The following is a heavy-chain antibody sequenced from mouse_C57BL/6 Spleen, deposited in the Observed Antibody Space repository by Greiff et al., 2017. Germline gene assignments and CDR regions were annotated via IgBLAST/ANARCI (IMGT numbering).Heavy chain of an antibody. CDR2: IWRGGST. D-gene: IGHD2-5*01. V-gene: IGHV2-5*01. Sequence: QVQLQQSGPGLVQPSQSLSITCTVSGFSLTSYGVHWVRPSPGKGLEWLGVIWRGGSTDYNAAFMSRLSITKDNSKSQVFFKMNSLQADDTAIYYCAKKRDYSNYDWYFNVWGTGTTVTVSS. CDR3: AKKRDYSNYDWYFNV. J-gene: IGHJ1*03. CDR1: GFSLTSYG.